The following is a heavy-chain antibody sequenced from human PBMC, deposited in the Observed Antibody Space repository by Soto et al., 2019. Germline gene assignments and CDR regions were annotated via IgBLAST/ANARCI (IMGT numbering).Heavy chain of an antibody. CDR3: ARSPRSSPYFDA. Sequence: GESLKISCQCSGYTFSNFWIGWVRQLPGQGLEWMGIIYPGDHETRYSPSFLGKVTISAEKSINTAYLQWSSLEASDSAFYFCARSPRSSPYFDAWRQGALVTVSS. J-gene: IGHJ4*02. CDR2: IYPGDHET. D-gene: IGHD6-13*01. V-gene: IGHV5-51*01. CDR1: GYTFSNFW.